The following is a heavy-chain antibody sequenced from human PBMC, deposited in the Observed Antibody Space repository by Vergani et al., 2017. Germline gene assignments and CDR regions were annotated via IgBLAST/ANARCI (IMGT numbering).Heavy chain of an antibody. CDR3: AKDSGSSWDNYNDY. CDR2: ISYDGSNK. Sequence: VQLLESGGGLVQPGGSLRLSCAASGFTFSSYAMSWVRQAPGKGLEWVAVISYDGSNKYYADSVKGRFTISRDNSKNTLYLQMNSLRAEDTAVYYCAKDSGSSWDNYNDYWGQGTLVTVSS. CDR1: GFTFSSYA. D-gene: IGHD6-13*01. V-gene: IGHV3-30*18. J-gene: IGHJ4*02.